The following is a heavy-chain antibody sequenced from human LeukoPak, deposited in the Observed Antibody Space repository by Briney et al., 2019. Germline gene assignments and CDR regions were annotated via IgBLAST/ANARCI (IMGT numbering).Heavy chain of an antibody. D-gene: IGHD4-17*01. CDR3: VRVYGAIDY. CDR1: GYTFTTYD. V-gene: IGHV1-8*01. CDR2: MNPNSGYT. J-gene: IGHJ4*02. Sequence: ASVKVSCKTSGYTFTTYDINWVRQATGQGLEWMGWMNPNSGYTGFAQKFQGRVTMTRDTSTSTAYMELNSLRSEDTAVYYCVRVYGAIDYWGQGTLVTVSP.